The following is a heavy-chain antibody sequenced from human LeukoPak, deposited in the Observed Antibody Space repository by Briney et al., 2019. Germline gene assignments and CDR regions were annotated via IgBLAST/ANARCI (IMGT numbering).Heavy chain of an antibody. Sequence: PSQTLSLTCTVSGGSISSGSYYWSWIRQPAGKGLEWIGRIYTSGSTNYNPSLKSQVTISVDTSKNQFSLKLSSVTAADTAVYYCARLPHYWGQGTLVTVSS. CDR1: GGSISSGSYY. CDR3: ARLPHY. V-gene: IGHV4-61*02. CDR2: IYTSGST. J-gene: IGHJ4*02.